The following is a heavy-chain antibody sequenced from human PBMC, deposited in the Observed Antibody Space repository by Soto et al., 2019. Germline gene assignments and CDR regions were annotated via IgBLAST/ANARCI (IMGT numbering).Heavy chain of an antibody. CDR1: GYRFSSFW. CDR3: ARHGYSSSWYPDH. J-gene: IGHJ4*02. CDR2: AQPGHSGT. V-gene: IGHV5-51*01. Sequence: PXESLTMSFPGSGYRFSSFWIGLVRQMPGKGLEWMGIAQPGHSGTRYSPAFQGHVTISVDESTNTAYLQWSSLRASDTAMYFCARHGYSSSWYPDHWGQGTLVTVSS. D-gene: IGHD6-13*01.